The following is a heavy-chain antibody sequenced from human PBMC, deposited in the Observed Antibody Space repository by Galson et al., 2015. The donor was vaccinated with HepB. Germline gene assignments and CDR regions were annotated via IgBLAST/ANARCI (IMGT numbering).Heavy chain of an antibody. CDR3: ARIATVRKIATRPFDYYYYMDV. CDR1: GFTFSSYT. V-gene: IGHV3-48*01. J-gene: IGHJ6*03. D-gene: IGHD6-6*01. Sequence: SLRLSCAASGFTFSSYTMNWVRQALGKGLEWISYISTSSETIHYADSVKGRLTISRDNAKKSLYLQMNSLRAEDTAVYYCARIATVRKIATRPFDYYYYMDVWGKGTTVTVSS. CDR2: ISTSSETI.